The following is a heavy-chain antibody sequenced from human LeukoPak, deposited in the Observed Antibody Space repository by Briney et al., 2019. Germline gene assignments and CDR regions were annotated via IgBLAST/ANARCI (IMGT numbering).Heavy chain of an antibody. CDR2: ISGSGGST. V-gene: IGHV3-23*01. CDR1: GFTFSSCA. Sequence: GGSLRLCWGACGFTFSSCAMRWVRQAGGRGLEWGSSISGSGGSTYYADSVKGRFTISRDTSTNTLYLQINSLRAEDPAAYYCAKHHTTGTTVRYYYYMDVWGKGTTVTVSS. J-gene: IGHJ6*03. D-gene: IGHD4-11*01. CDR3: AKHHTTGTTVRYYYYMDV.